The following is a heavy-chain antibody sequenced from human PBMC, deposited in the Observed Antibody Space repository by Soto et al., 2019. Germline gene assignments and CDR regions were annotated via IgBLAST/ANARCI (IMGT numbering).Heavy chain of an antibody. CDR1: GFVFSSYW. V-gene: IGHV3-74*01. Sequence: EVQLVESGGGLVQPGGSLRLSCAGSGFVFSSYWMHWVRQVPGKGLVWVSRITNDGSSTTYADSVNGRFTISRDNAKNTRYLQMNSLGAEETAVYYCARGMQGSRYFDLWGRGTLVTVSS. J-gene: IGHJ2*01. CDR3: ARGMQGSRYFDL. CDR2: ITNDGSST.